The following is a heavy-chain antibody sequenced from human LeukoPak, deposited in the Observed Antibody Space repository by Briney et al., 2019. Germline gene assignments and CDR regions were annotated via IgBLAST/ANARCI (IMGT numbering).Heavy chain of an antibody. V-gene: IGHV3-33*01. J-gene: IGHJ4*02. Sequence: GGSLRLSRSASGFTFSSYGMHWVRQAPGKGLEWVAVIWYDGSNKYYADSVKGRFTISRDNSKNTLYLQMNSLRAEDTAVYYCARGAHYYDSSGPDYWGQGTLVTVSS. CDR1: GFTFSSYG. D-gene: IGHD3-22*01. CDR3: ARGAHYYDSSGPDY. CDR2: IWYDGSNK.